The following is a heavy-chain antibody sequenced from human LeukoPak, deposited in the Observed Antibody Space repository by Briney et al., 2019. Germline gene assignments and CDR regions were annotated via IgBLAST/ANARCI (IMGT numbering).Heavy chain of an antibody. Sequence: GGSLRLSCAASGFTFSTYTMNWVRQAPGKGLEWVSAITSTSNYIYYADSVKGRFTISRDNAKNSLYLQMNSLRAEDTAVYYCARRPYSSSWYYFDYWGQGTLVTVSS. CDR3: ARRPYSSSWYYFDY. V-gene: IGHV3-21*01. CDR1: GFTFSTYT. D-gene: IGHD6-13*01. CDR2: ITSTSNYI. J-gene: IGHJ4*02.